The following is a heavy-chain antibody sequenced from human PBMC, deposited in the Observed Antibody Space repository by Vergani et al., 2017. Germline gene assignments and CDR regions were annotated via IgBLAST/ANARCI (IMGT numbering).Heavy chain of an antibody. CDR1: GGSISSYY. CDR2: IYYSGST. D-gene: IGHD5-18*01. CDR3: ARGGGYGYYYYYMDV. J-gene: IGHJ6*03. V-gene: IGHV4-59*01. Sequence: QVQLQESGPGLVKPSETLSLTCTVSGGSISSYYWSWIRQPPGKGLEWIGYIYYSGSTNYNPSLKSRVTISVDTSKNQFSLKLSSVTAAHTAVYYCARGGGYGYYYYYMDVWGKGTTVTVSS.